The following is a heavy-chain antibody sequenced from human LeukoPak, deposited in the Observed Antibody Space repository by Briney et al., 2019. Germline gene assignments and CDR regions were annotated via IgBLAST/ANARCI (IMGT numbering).Heavy chain of an antibody. CDR2: ISSSGSTI. D-gene: IGHD1-26*01. CDR1: GFTFSSYE. Sequence: QPGGSLRLSCAASGFTFSSYEMNWVRQAPGKGLEWVSYISSSGSTIYYADSVKGRFTISRDNAKNSLYLQMNSLRAEDTAVYYCASGPQGSSRIPDDYWGQGTLVTVSS. V-gene: IGHV3-48*03. CDR3: ASGPQGSSRIPDDY. J-gene: IGHJ4*02.